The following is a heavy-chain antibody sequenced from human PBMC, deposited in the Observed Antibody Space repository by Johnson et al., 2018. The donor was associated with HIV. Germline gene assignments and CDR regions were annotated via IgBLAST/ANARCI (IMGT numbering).Heavy chain of an antibody. CDR1: GFTFSSYA. D-gene: IGHD1-26*01. CDR2: ISYDGSNK. V-gene: IGHV3-30-3*01. CDR3: ARGERFGGTQEAFDI. J-gene: IGHJ3*02. Sequence: QVQLVESGGGVVQPGRSLRLSCAASGFTFSSYAMHWVRQAPGTGLEWVAVISYDGSNKYYADSVKGRFTISRDNAKNSLYLQMNSLRAEDTAVYYCARGERFGGTQEAFDIWGQGTMVTVSS.